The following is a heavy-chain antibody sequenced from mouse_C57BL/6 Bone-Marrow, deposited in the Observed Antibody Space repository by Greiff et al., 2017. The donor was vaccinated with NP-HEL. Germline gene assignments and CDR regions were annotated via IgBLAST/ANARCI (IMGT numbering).Heavy chain of an antibody. D-gene: IGHD1-1*01. CDR1: GYAFTNYL. CDR2: INPGSGGT. Sequence: VQLQQSGAELVRPGTSVKVSCKASGYAFTNYLIEWVKQRPGQGLEWIGVINPGSGGTNYNEKFKGKATLTAAKSSSTAYMQLSSLTSEDSAVYFCAREGPYYGSSYNFDYWGQGTTLTVSS. CDR3: AREGPYYGSSYNFDY. J-gene: IGHJ2*01. V-gene: IGHV1-54*01.